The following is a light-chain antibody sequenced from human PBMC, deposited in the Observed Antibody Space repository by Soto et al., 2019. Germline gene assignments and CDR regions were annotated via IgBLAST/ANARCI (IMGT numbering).Light chain of an antibody. CDR1: QSVGYY. Sequence: EIVLTQSPATLSLSPGERATLSCRASQSVGYYLAWYQQKPGQAPRLLIYDASNRATGIPARFSGSGSGTDFTLTISSLEPEDFAVYYCQQRSNWPRFTFGPGTKVD. CDR2: DAS. J-gene: IGKJ3*01. V-gene: IGKV3-11*01. CDR3: QQRSNWPRFT.